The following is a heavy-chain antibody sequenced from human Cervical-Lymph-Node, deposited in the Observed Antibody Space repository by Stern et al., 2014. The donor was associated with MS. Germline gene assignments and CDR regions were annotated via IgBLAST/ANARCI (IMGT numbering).Heavy chain of an antibody. D-gene: IGHD3-3*01. CDR2: IYPSDSYT. CDR1: GYSFTSYW. V-gene: IGHV5-10-1*01. CDR3: ARPRSGDDAFDI. Sequence: VQLVESGAEVKKPGESLRISCKGSGYSFTSYWISWVRQLPGKGLEWMGRIYPSDSYTNYIPSFQGHVPISADKSISNAYLHRSSLKASDTAMYYCARPRSGDDAFDIWGQGTMFTVSS. J-gene: IGHJ3*02.